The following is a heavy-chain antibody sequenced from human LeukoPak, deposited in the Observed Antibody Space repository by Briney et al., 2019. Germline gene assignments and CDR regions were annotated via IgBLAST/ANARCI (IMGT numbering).Heavy chain of an antibody. J-gene: IGHJ4*02. CDR2: INWNGGST. CDR1: GFTFSDYG. V-gene: IGHV3-20*04. Sequence: GGSLRLSCAASGFTFSDYGMSWVRQAPGKGLGWVSGINWNGGSTGYADSVKGRFTISRDNAKNSLYLQMNSLRAEDTALYYCATISSSWPYNYWGQGTLVTVSS. CDR3: ATISSSWPYNY. D-gene: IGHD6-13*01.